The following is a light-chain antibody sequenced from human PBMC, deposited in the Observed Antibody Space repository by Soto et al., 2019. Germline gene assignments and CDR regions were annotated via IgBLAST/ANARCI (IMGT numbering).Light chain of an antibody. CDR2: DAS. V-gene: IGKV1-33*01. CDR3: QQDENLPHT. Sequence: DIQMTQSPSSLSASIGDRVILTCQASQDIANSLNWYQHKPGKAPKLLIYDASNLERGVPARFSGSGSGTDFSFTISSLQPEDIATYYCQQDENLPHTFGQGTRLEIK. CDR1: QDIANS. J-gene: IGKJ5*01.